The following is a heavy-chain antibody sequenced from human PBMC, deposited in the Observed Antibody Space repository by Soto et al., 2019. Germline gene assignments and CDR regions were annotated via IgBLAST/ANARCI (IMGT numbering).Heavy chain of an antibody. CDR1: GGSFSGYY. CDR3: ARYAVYYGMDV. V-gene: IGHV4-34*01. J-gene: IGHJ6*02. Sequence: QVQLQQWGAGLLKPSETLSLTCAVYGGSFSGYYWSWIRQPPGKGLEWIGEINHSGSTNYNPSLKSRVTIPVDTSKNQFSLKLSSVTAADTAVYYCARYAVYYGMDVWGQGTTVTVSS. CDR2: INHSGST. D-gene: IGHD6-19*01.